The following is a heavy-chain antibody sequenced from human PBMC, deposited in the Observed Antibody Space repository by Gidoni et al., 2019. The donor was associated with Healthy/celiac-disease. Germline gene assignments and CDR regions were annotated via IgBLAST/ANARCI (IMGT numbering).Heavy chain of an antibody. CDR3: ARDYGDSIDH. V-gene: IGHV4-31*03. CDR1: GGSISSGGYY. D-gene: IGHD4-17*01. J-gene: IGHJ4*02. Sequence: QVQLQESGPGLGNPSQTLARTCTVSGGSISSGGYYWSWIRQHPGKGLEWIGYLYYSGSTYYNPSLKSRVTISVDTSKNQFSLKLSSVTAADTAVYYCARDYGDSIDHWGQGTLVTVSS. CDR2: LYYSGST.